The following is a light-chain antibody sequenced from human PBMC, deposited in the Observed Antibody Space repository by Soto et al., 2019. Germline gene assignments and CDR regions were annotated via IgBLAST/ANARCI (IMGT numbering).Light chain of an antibody. CDR3: TSFSSSNSLYV. V-gene: IGLV2-14*01. J-gene: IGLJ1*01. Sequence: QSVLTHPASVSGSLGQSVTISCTGTTRDIAGYNYISWYQQLPVKAPKLMIYQVTIRPSGISNRLSGSKSGNTSPLTLSRLPAEDEADYYCTSFSSSNSLYVFGTATKV. CDR1: TRDIAGYNY. CDR2: QVT.